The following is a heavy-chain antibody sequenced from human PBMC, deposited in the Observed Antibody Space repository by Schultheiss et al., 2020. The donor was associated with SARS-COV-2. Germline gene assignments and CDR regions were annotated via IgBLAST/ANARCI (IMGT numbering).Heavy chain of an antibody. J-gene: IGHJ5*02. CDR3: AKGRIVVVPAAIGGYNWFDP. Sequence: GGSLRLSCAASGFTFSSYGMHWVRQAPGKGLEWVAVISYDGSNKYYADSVKGRFTISRDNSKNTLYLQMNSLRAYDTAVYYCAKGRIVVVPAAIGGYNWFDPWGQGTLVTVSS. CDR1: GFTFSSYG. D-gene: IGHD2-2*02. CDR2: ISYDGSNK. V-gene: IGHV3-30*18.